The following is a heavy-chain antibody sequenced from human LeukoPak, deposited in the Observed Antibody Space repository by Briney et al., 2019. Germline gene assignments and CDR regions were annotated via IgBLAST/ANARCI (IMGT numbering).Heavy chain of an antibody. CDR3: ASLLPSSFAFDI. CDR1: GGSISIYY. V-gene: IGHV4-59*01. J-gene: IGHJ3*02. CDR2: IYYSGST. Sequence: SETLSLTCTVSGGSISIYYWSWIRQPPGKGLEWIGYIYYSGSTNYNPSLKSRVTISVDTSKNQFSLKLSSVTAADTAVYYCASLLPSSFAFDIWGQGTMVTVSS. D-gene: IGHD2-2*01.